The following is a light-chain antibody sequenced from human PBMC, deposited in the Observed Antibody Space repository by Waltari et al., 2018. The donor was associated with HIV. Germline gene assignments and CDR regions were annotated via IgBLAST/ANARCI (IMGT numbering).Light chain of an antibody. CDR1: SSNVEAAYA. CDR2: GNV. V-gene: IGLV1-40*01. Sequence: QSVLTQPPSVSGAPGPRVTISCTTSSSNVEAAYAVPWFQQVPGTAPKLLIYGNVNRPSGVPDRFSGSRSGTSASLAITGLQAEDEADYYCQSYDTSLTDIIFGGGTKLTVL. CDR3: QSYDTSLTDII. J-gene: IGLJ2*01.